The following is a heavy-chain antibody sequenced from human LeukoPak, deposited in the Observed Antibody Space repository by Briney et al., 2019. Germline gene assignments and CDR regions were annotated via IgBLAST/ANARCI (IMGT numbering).Heavy chain of an antibody. CDR2: IYYSGST. Sequence: SETLSLTCTVSGGSISSSSYYWGWIRQPPGKGLEWIGSIYYSGSTYYNPSLKSRVTISVDTSKNQFSLKLSSVTAADTAVYYCARVPDTDVYFWFDPWGQGTLVTVSS. V-gene: IGHV4-39*07. D-gene: IGHD3-9*01. CDR3: ARVPDTDVYFWFDP. CDR1: GGSISSSSYY. J-gene: IGHJ5*02.